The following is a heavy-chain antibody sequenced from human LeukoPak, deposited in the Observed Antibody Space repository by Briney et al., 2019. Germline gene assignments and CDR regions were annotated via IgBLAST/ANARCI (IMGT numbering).Heavy chain of an antibody. V-gene: IGHV1-18*01. CDR1: GGTFSSYA. CDR3: ARGSSPYNWYFDP. Sequence: ASVKVSCKASGGTFSSYAISWVRQAPGQGLEWMGWIGADSGDTHGDTHYAEKLQGRVTMTTDTSTDTAYMDLRSLTSDDTAVYYCARGSSPYNWYFDPWGRGTLVTVSS. D-gene: IGHD4-11*01. J-gene: IGHJ2*01. CDR2: IGADSGDTHGDT.